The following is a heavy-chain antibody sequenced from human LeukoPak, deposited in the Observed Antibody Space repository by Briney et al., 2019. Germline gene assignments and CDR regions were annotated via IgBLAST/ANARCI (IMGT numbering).Heavy chain of an antibody. CDR3: AKWGDYDGWTGYYVSDY. V-gene: IGHV3-23*01. CDR1: EFPFSNYA. J-gene: IGHJ4*02. CDR2: IPCPGCNT. D-gene: IGHD3-3*01. Sequence: GASLRLPCGSSEFPFSNYAMSGVRHAPGKGLEWVSAIPCPGCNTFYADSAKRRFTIYRDNYKHTVLLQMNSLRADDTAVYYCAKWGDYDGWTGYYVSDYWGQGTLVTVSS.